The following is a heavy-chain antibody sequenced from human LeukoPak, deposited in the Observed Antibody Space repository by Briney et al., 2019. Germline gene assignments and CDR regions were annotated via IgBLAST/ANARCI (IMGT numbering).Heavy chain of an antibody. V-gene: IGHV1-2*02. D-gene: IGHD2-2*01. CDR3: ARDPPAANRAPGVGDY. CDR2: INPNTGAT. CDR1: GYTFTDYY. J-gene: IGHJ4*02. Sequence: ASVKVSCKASGYTFTDYYVHWVRQAPGQGLEWMGWINPNTGATNYAQKFQDRVTMTRDTSITTAYMELSRLISDDTAMYYCARDPPAANRAPGVGDYWGQGILVTVSS.